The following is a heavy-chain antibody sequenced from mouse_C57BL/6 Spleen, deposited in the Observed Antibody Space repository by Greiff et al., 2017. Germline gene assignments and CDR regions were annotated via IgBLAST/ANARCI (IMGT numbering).Heavy chain of an antibody. CDR3: ARGIYYYGSSPMDY. D-gene: IGHD1-1*01. CDR1: GFTFSDYY. J-gene: IGHJ4*01. Sequence: DVMLVESGGGLVQPGGSLKLSCAASGFTFSDYYMYWVRQTPEKRLEWVAYISNGGGSTYYPDTVKGRVTISRDNAKNTLYLQMSRLKSEDTAMYYCARGIYYYGSSPMDYWGQGTSVTVSS. V-gene: IGHV5-12*01. CDR2: ISNGGGST.